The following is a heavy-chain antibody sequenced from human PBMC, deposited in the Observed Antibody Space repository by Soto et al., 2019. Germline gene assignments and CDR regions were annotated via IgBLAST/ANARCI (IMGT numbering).Heavy chain of an antibody. Sequence: EVQLLESGGGLVQPRGSLRLSCAASGFTFNNYAMTWVRQAPGKGLEWVSAISGGGDTTSYADSVKGRFTVSRDGSKNTLYLQMGSLRAEDTALYSCAKGRGGSGSLTPRVDFWGQGTLVTVSS. CDR2: ISGGGDTT. CDR3: AKGRGGSGSLTPRVDF. V-gene: IGHV3-23*01. J-gene: IGHJ4*02. CDR1: GFTFNNYA. D-gene: IGHD3-10*01.